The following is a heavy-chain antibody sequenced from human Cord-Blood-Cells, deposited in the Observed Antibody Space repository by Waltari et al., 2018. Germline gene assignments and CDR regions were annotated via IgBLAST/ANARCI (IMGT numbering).Heavy chain of an antibody. J-gene: IGHJ4*02. CDR1: GGSFSGYY. D-gene: IGHD2-15*01. V-gene: IGHV4-34*01. Sequence: QVQLQQWGAGLLKPSETLSPTCAVYGGSFSGYYWRWTRKPPGKGLEWIGEINHSGSTNYNPSLKSRVTISVDTSKNQFSLKLSSVTAADTAVYYCAAAVCSGGSCYSYFDYWGQGTLVTVSS. CDR3: AAAVCSGGSCYSYFDY. CDR2: INHSGST.